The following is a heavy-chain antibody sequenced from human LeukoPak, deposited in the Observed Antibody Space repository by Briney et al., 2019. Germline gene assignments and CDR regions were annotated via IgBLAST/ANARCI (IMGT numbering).Heavy chain of an antibody. J-gene: IGHJ4*02. CDR3: ARQGKAEMATTYFDY. V-gene: IGHV5-51*01. D-gene: IGHD5-24*01. CDR1: GYSFTNYW. Sequence: GESLKISCKGSGYSFTNYWIGWVRQMPGKGLEWMGIIYPGDSDTRYSPSFQGQVTISADKSISTAYLQWSSLKASDTAMYYCARQGKAEMATTYFDYWGQGTLVTVSS. CDR2: IYPGDSDT.